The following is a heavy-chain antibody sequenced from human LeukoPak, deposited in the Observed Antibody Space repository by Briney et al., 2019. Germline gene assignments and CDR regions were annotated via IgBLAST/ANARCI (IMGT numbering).Heavy chain of an antibody. CDR2: IKEDGSDK. CDR3: VRESDVWSGPGIGRPLDV. J-gene: IGHJ6*03. D-gene: IGHD3-3*01. CDR1: GFTFSNSW. V-gene: IGHV3-7*01. Sequence: GGSLRLSCLASGFTFSNSWMTWVRQAPGRGLEWVANIKEDGSDKQDVDSVRGRFTISRDNAKNSVSLQMDGLRAEDTAVYHCVRESDVWSGPGIGRPLDVWGKGTTVTVSS.